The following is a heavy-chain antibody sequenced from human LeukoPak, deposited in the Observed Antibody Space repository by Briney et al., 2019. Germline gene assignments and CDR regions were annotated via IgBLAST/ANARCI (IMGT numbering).Heavy chain of an antibody. CDR2: ISGSGDTT. J-gene: IGHJ5*02. CDR1: GITFSSYE. Sequence: GGSLRLSCAASGITFSSYEMNWVRQAPGKGLEWVSSISGSGDTTYYANSVKGRFTISRENSKNTLYLEMSSLRVEDTALYYCAKDKSAWLEYNWFDPWGQGTLVTVSS. D-gene: IGHD6-19*01. CDR3: AKDKSAWLEYNWFDP. V-gene: IGHV3-23*01.